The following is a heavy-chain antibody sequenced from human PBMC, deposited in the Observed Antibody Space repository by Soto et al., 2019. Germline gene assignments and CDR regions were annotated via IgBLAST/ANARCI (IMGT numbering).Heavy chain of an antibody. Sequence: GASVKVSCKASGGTFSSYTISWVRQAPGQGLEWMGRIIPILGIANYAQKFQGRVTITVDKSTSTAYMELSSLRSEDTAVYYCARGRVDRHYDFWTRNTQGENYSYMDVWGKGTTVTVS. D-gene: IGHD3-3*01. CDR2: IIPILGIA. CDR3: ARGRVDRHYDFWTRNTQGENYSYMDV. CDR1: GGTFSSYT. J-gene: IGHJ6*03. V-gene: IGHV1-69*02.